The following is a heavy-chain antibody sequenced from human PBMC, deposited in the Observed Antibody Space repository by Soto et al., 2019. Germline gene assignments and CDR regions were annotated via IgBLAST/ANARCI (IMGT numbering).Heavy chain of an antibody. CDR1: GFTFSSYA. Sequence: QVQLVESGGGVVQPGRSLRLSCAASGFTFSSYAMHWVRQAPGKRLEWVAVISYDGSNKYYADSVKGRFTISRDNSKNTVYLQMNSLRAEGTAVYYCARDANYGDYEGDYWGQGTLVTVSS. CDR2: ISYDGSNK. CDR3: ARDANYGDYEGDY. V-gene: IGHV3-30-3*01. D-gene: IGHD4-17*01. J-gene: IGHJ4*02.